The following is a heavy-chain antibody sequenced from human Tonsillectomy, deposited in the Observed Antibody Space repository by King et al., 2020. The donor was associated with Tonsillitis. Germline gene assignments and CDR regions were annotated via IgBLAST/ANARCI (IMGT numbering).Heavy chain of an antibody. J-gene: IGHJ4*02. D-gene: IGHD2-15*01. CDR2: ISTSGVYT. CDR1: GFTFSDYY. CDR3: ARSPLDCSGGSCYLDY. Sequence: QVQLVESRGGLVKPGGSLRLSCAASGFTFSDYYMIWIRQAPGQGLQWVSYISTSGVYTNYADSVKGRFTISRDNAKKSLYLHMNGLRAEDTAVYYCARSPLDCSGGSCYLDYWGQGTLVTVSS. V-gene: IGHV3-11*05.